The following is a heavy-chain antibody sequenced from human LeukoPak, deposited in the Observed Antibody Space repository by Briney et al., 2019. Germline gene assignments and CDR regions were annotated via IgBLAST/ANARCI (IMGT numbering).Heavy chain of an antibody. CDR3: TRASVVGVTGLPDY. CDR2: IRNKAYGATP. V-gene: IGHV3-49*04. CDR1: GFTFGDYA. Sequence: GGSRRLSCTASGFTFGDYAMTWVRQAPGKGLELVGFIRNKAYGATPEYAASLKGRFTISRDDSNSIAYLQMNSLKTEDTAVYYCTRASVVGVTGLPDYWGQGTLVTVSS. J-gene: IGHJ4*02. D-gene: IGHD3-16*01.